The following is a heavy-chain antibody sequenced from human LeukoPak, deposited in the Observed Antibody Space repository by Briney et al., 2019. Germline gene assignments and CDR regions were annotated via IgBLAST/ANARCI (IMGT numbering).Heavy chain of an antibody. V-gene: IGHV3-23*01. Sequence: GGSLRLSCAASGFTFSSSAMSWVRQAPGKGLEWVSAISNNGGYTYYADSVQGRFTISRDNSKNTLYLQMNSLRAEDTAVYYCAREWFGELSGDAFDIWGQGTMVTVSP. CDR2: ISNNGGYT. CDR3: AREWFGELSGDAFDI. CDR1: GFTFSSSA. J-gene: IGHJ3*02. D-gene: IGHD3-10*01.